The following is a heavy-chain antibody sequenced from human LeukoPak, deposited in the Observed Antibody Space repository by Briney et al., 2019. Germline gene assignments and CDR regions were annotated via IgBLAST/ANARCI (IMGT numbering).Heavy chain of an antibody. CDR2: IIPIFGTA. Sequence: GSSVKVSCKASGGTFSSYAISWVRQAPGQGLEWMGGIIPIFGTANYAQKFQGRVTITADESTSTAYTELSSLRSEDTAVYYCARTSCGGDCSFDYWGQGTLVTVSS. D-gene: IGHD2-21*02. J-gene: IGHJ4*02. CDR1: GGTFSSYA. CDR3: ARTSCGGDCSFDY. V-gene: IGHV1-69*01.